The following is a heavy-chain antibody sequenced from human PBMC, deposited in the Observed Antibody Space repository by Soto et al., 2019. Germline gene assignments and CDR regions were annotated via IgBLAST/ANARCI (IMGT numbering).Heavy chain of an antibody. CDR2: ISGSGGST. V-gene: IGHV3-23*01. Sequence: GGSLRLSWAASGFTFSSYAMSCVRQAPGKGLEWVSAISGSGGSTYYADSVKGRFTISRDNSKNTLYLQMNSLRAEDTAVYYCARGRITIFGVVITWFDPWGQGTLVTVSS. CDR3: ARGRITIFGVVITWFDP. D-gene: IGHD3-3*01. J-gene: IGHJ5*02. CDR1: GFTFSSYA.